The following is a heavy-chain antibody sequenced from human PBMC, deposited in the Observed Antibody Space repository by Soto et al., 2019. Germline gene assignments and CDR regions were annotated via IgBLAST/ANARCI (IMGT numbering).Heavy chain of an antibody. CDR2: MSYDGSSS. D-gene: IGHD2-2*01. CDR1: GFTFSNYA. J-gene: IGHJ4*02. V-gene: IGHV3-30-3*01. Sequence: HPGGSLRLSCAASGFTFSNYAMHWVRQAPDKGLGWVALMSYDGSSSHYADSVKGRFTVSRDNSKNTLYLQMSSLRAEDTAVYYCARDTCSTTSCYSPFDFWGQGTLVTVSS. CDR3: ARDTCSTTSCYSPFDF.